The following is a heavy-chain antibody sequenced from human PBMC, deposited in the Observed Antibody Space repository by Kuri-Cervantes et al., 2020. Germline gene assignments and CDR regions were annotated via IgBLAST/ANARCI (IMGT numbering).Heavy chain of an antibody. J-gene: IGHJ6*02. V-gene: IGHV1-2*02. D-gene: IGHD3-10*01. CDR2: INPNSGGT. Sequence: ASVKASCKASGYTFTSYGISWVRQAPGQGLEWMGWINPNSGGTNYAQKFQGRVTMTRDTSISTAYMELSRLRSDDTAVYYCARDILWFGELLTYYYGMDVWGQGTTVTVSS. CDR1: GYTFTSYG. CDR3: ARDILWFGELLTYYYGMDV.